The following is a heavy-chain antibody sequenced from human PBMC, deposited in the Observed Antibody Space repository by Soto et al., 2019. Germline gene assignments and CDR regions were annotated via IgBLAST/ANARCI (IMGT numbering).Heavy chain of an antibody. CDR3: TTHITAAGTIDS. V-gene: IGHV3-15*07. CDR2: IKSKTDGGTT. J-gene: IGHJ4*02. Sequence: PGGSLRLSCAASGFTFSNAWMNWVRQAPGKGLEWVGRIKSKTDGGTTDYAAPVKGRFTISRDDSKNTLYMQMNSLKTEDTAVYYCTTHITAAGTIDSWXQGXLVXVSS. CDR1: GFTFSNAW. D-gene: IGHD6-13*01.